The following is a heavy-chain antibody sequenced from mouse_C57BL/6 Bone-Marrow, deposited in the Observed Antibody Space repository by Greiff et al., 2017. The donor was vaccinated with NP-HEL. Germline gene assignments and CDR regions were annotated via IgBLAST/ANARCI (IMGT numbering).Heavy chain of an antibody. J-gene: IGHJ3*01. CDR2: ISGGGGNT. V-gene: IGHV5-9*01. CDR3: ARDSSGYIAY. Sequence: DVKLVESGGGLVKPGGSLKLSCAASGFTFSSYTMSWVRQTPEKRLEWVATISGGGGNTYYPDSVKGRFTISRDNAKNTLYLQMSSLRSEDTALYYCARDSSGYIAYWGQGTLVTVSA. D-gene: IGHD3-2*02. CDR1: GFTFSSYT.